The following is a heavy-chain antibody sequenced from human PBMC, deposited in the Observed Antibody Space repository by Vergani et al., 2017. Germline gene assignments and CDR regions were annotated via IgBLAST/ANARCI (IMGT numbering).Heavy chain of an antibody. V-gene: IGHV4-59*01. D-gene: IGHD3-3*01. CDR3: ASLTYYDFWSGHYFDY. J-gene: IGHJ4*02. CDR1: GGSISSYY. CDR2: IYYSGST. Sequence: QVQLQESGPGLVKPSETLSLTCTVSGGSISSYYWSWIRQPPGKGLEWIGYIYYSGSTHYNPSLKSRVTISVDTSKNQFSLKLRAVTAADTAVYYCASLTYYDFWSGHYFDYGGQGTLVTVSS.